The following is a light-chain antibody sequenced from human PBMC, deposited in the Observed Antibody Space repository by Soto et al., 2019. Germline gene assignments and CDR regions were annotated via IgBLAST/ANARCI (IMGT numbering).Light chain of an antibody. CDR3: QQFNNYPVT. CDR2: DAS. Sequence: AIQLTQSPSSLSASVGDRVSITFRASQAISGALAWYQQKPGKAPKLLIYDASSLESGVPLRFSGSGSRTDFTLTISSLQPEDSASYYCQQFNNYPVTFGQGTRLEIK. CDR1: QAISGA. J-gene: IGKJ5*01. V-gene: IGKV1D-13*01.